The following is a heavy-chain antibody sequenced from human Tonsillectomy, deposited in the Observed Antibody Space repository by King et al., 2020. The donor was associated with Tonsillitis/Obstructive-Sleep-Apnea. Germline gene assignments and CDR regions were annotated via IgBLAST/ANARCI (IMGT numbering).Heavy chain of an antibody. CDR3: ARERRMKYYMDV. D-gene: IGHD2/OR15-2a*01. J-gene: IGHJ6*03. CDR2: ISRDGSSK. CDR1: GFTFSEYG. V-gene: IGHV3-30*03. Sequence: VQLVESGGGMVQPGRSLRLSCAASGFTFSEYGMYWVRQAPGKGLDWVAAISRDGSSKFYSDSVRGRFAISRDNSKSTLYLQLNSVTAGDTALYYCARERRMKYYMDVWGKGTTVTVSS.